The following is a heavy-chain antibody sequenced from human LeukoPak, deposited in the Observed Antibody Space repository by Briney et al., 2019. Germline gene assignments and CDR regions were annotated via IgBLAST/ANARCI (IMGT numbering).Heavy chain of an antibody. CDR2: IGVSGGGT. CDR1: GFTFSSYA. J-gene: IGHJ2*01. Sequence: GGSLRLSCAASGFTFSSYAMNRVRQAPGKGLEWVSVIGVSGGGTYYADSVKGRFTISRDNSKNTLYLQMNSLRAEDTAIYYCAKEQGGYSSRYFDLWGRGTLVTVSS. CDR3: AKEQGGYSSRYFDL. V-gene: IGHV3-23*01. D-gene: IGHD5-18*01.